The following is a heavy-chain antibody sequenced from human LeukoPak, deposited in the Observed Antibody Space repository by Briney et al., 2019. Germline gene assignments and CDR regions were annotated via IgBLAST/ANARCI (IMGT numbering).Heavy chain of an antibody. CDR1: GFTFSDFH. D-gene: IGHD6-13*01. Sequence: GGSLRLSCAASGFTFSDFHMSWIRQAPGKGLEWVSHISGSAGTTYYAASVKGRFTSSRDNAKNSLYLQMNSLRAEDTAVYYCAREGSSSWFVNSWDQGTLVTVSS. CDR3: AREGSSSWFVNS. V-gene: IGHV3-11*01. J-gene: IGHJ4*02. CDR2: ISGSAGTT.